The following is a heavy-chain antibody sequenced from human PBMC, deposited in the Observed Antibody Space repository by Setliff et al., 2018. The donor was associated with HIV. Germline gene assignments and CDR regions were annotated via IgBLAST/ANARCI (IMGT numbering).Heavy chain of an antibody. CDR3: TSDPPASGGTLVY. V-gene: IGHV3-33*01. D-gene: IGHD3-3*01. CDR2: IWYDGSNK. CDR1: GFTFSTHA. Sequence: GGSLRLSCGASGFTFSTHAMHWVRQAPGKALEWVAYIWYDGSNKYYADSVKGRFAISRDNSKNTLYLQMDSLIAEDTALYYCTSDPPASGGTLVYWGQGALVTVSS. J-gene: IGHJ4*02.